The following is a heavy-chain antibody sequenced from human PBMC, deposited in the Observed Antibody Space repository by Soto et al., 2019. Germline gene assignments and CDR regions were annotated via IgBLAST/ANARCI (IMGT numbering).Heavy chain of an antibody. V-gene: IGHV3-30-3*01. CDR3: ARGPPGYSSSPLDY. J-gene: IGHJ4*02. Sequence: GGSLRLSCAASGFTFSSYAMHWVRQAPGKGLEWVAVISYDGSNKYYADSVKGRFTISRDNSKNTLYLQMNSLRAEDTAVYYCARGPPGYSSSPLDYWGQGTLVTVSS. D-gene: IGHD6-6*01. CDR2: ISYDGSNK. CDR1: GFTFSSYA.